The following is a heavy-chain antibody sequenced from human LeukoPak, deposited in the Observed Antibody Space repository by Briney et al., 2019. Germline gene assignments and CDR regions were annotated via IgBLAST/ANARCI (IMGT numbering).Heavy chain of an antibody. CDR2: INWNGGST. CDR3: ARNGLVGDFWGGYINTVYYYYMDV. Sequence: GGSLRLSCAASGFTFDDYGMSWVRHAPGKGLEWVSGINWNGGSTGYADSVKGRFTISRDNAKNSLYLQMNSLRAEDTALYYCARNGLVGDFWGGYINTVYYYYMDVWDKGTTVTVSS. D-gene: IGHD3-3*01. CDR1: GFTFDDYG. J-gene: IGHJ6*03. V-gene: IGHV3-20*04.